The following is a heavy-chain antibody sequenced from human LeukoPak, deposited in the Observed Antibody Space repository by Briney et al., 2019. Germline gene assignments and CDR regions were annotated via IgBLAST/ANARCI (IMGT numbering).Heavy chain of an antibody. CDR1: GYTFTSYY. J-gene: IGHJ4*02. CDR2: INPSGGST. CDR3: ARGGSSGWYDY. D-gene: IGHD6-19*01. Sequence: ASVKVSCKASGYTFTSYYMHWVRQAPGQGVERMGIINPSGGSTSYAQKFLGRVTMTRDTSTSTVYMELSSLRSEDTAVYYCARGGSSGWYDYWGQRTLVTVSS. V-gene: IGHV1-46*01.